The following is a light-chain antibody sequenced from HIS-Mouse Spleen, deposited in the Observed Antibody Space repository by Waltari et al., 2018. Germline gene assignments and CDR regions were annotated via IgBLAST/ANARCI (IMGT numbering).Light chain of an antibody. CDR3: CSYAGSSTV. Sequence: QSALTQPASVSGSPVQSITISCTGTSSDVGSYTLASWYQQHPGKAPKLMIYEGSKRPSGVSNRFSGSKSGNTASLTISGLQAEDEADYYCCSYAGSSTVFGGGTKLTVL. V-gene: IGLV2-23*01. CDR2: EGS. J-gene: IGLJ2*01. CDR1: SSDVGSYTL.